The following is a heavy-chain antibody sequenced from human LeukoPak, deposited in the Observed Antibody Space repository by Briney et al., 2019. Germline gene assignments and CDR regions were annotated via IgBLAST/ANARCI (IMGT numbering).Heavy chain of an antibody. Sequence: PSETLSLTCTVSGGSISSSRHSWGWIRQPPGKGLEWIGSISYSGSTYYNPSLKTRVTMSVDTSENQFSLKLSSVTAADSTVYYCVRIYCTSTSCYGDSYYGMDVWGQGTTITVSS. CDR1: GGSISSSRHS. V-gene: IGHV4-39*01. CDR3: VRIYCTSTSCYGDSYYGMDV. D-gene: IGHD2-2*01. J-gene: IGHJ6*02. CDR2: ISYSGST.